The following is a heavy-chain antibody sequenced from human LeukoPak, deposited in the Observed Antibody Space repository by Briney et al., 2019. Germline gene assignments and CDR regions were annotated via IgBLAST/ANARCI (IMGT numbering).Heavy chain of an antibody. Sequence: GASVKVSCKASGYTFTSYDINWVRQATGQGLEWMGWMNPNSGNTGYAQKFQGRVTMTRNTSISTAYMELSSLRSEDTAVYYCARTYSSSWDYYYGMDVWGQGTTVTVSS. CDR2: MNPNSGNT. J-gene: IGHJ6*02. CDR3: ARTYSSSWDYYYGMDV. CDR1: GYTFTSYD. V-gene: IGHV1-8*01. D-gene: IGHD6-13*01.